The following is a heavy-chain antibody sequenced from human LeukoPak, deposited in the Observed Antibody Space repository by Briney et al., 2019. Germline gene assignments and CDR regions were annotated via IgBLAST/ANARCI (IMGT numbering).Heavy chain of an antibody. CDR3: ASLEMSAHYYDSSGYFFDY. V-gene: IGHV3-66*01. Sequence: QPGGSLRLSCAASGFTVSSNYMSWVRQAPGKGLEWVSVIYRGGSTYYADSVKGRFTISRDNSKNTLYLQMNSLRAEETAVYYCASLEMSAHYYDSSGYFFDYWGQGTLVTVSS. D-gene: IGHD3-22*01. CDR2: IYRGGST. CDR1: GFTVSSNY. J-gene: IGHJ4*02.